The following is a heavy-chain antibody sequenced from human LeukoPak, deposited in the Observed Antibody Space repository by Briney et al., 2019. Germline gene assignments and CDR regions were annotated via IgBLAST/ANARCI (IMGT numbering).Heavy chain of an antibody. V-gene: IGHV3-48*03. J-gene: IGHJ6*03. CDR3: ARDRPWDRGYMDV. Sequence: GGSLRLSCAASGFTFSSYEMNWVRQAPGKGLEWVSYISSNGSTIYYADSVKGRFTISRDNAKNSLYLQMNSPRAEDTAVYYCARDRPWDRGYMDVWGKGTTVTISS. CDR2: ISSNGSTI. CDR1: GFTFSSYE. D-gene: IGHD1-26*01.